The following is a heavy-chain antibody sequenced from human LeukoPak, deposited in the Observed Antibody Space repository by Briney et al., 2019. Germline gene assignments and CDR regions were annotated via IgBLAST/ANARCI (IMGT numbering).Heavy chain of an antibody. Sequence: SETLSLTCTVSGGSISSFHWSWIRQPPGKGLEWIWYIFYSGSSNYNPSLKSRVTMSVDTSKNQFSLKLSSVTAADTAVYYCARIPLWFGDPWGQGTLVTASS. V-gene: IGHV4-59*01. CDR2: IFYSGSS. D-gene: IGHD3-10*01. CDR1: GGSISSFH. J-gene: IGHJ5*02. CDR3: ARIPLWFGDP.